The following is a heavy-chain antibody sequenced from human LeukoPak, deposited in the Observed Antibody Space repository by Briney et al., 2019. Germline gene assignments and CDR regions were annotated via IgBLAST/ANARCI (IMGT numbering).Heavy chain of an antibody. CDR3: ATGNYNRPFDY. Sequence: GGSLRLSCAASGFTFSSYWMSWVRQAPGKGLEWVANIKQDGREKYYVDSVKGRFTISRDNAKNTLYLQLNSLRAEDTAVYYCATGNYNRPFDYWGQGTLVTVSS. CDR2: IKQDGREK. J-gene: IGHJ4*02. CDR1: GFTFSSYW. V-gene: IGHV3-7*01. D-gene: IGHD1-7*01.